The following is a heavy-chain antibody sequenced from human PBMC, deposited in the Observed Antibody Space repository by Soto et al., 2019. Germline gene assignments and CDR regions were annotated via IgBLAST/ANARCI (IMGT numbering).Heavy chain of an antibody. Sequence: SETLSLSCTVSGGSFNSGDYYGILVRQPPGKGLEWIGYIYYTGSTFNNPSLKSRVSISIDTSKTQFSLKLSSVTAADTAVYYCARIHFGDEPSYYYYGMDVWGQGTTVTVSS. CDR2: IYYTGST. V-gene: IGHV4-30-4*01. CDR1: GGSFNSGDYY. J-gene: IGHJ6*02. CDR3: ARIHFGDEPSYYYYGMDV. D-gene: IGHD4-17*01.